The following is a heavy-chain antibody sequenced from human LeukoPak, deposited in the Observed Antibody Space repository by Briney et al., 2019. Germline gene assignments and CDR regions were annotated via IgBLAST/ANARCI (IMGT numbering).Heavy chain of an antibody. V-gene: IGHV4-59*01. CDR2: IYYSGRT. CDR3: ARDLGGGWGYFDL. J-gene: IGHJ2*01. D-gene: IGHD6-19*01. Sequence: SETLSLTCIVSGDSISNYYWNWIRQPPGKGLEWIGKIYYSGRTNYNPSLQSRVNISVDSSKTQFSLKLTSVTAADTAVYYCARDLGGGWGYFDLWGRGTLVTVSS. CDR1: GDSISNYY.